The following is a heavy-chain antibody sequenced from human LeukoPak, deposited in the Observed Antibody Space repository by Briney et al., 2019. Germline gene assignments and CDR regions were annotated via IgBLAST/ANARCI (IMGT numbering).Heavy chain of an antibody. CDR3: ARDADFWSGYPNYYYYYYMDV. CDR1: GYTFTSYG. CDR2: ISAYNGNT. D-gene: IGHD3-3*01. J-gene: IGHJ6*03. Sequence: ASVKVSCKASGYTFTSYGISWVRQAPGQGLEWMGWISAYNGNTNYAQKLQGRVTMTTDTSTSTAYMELRSLRSDDTAVYYCARDADFWSGYPNYYYYYYMDVWAKGPRSPSP. V-gene: IGHV1-18*01.